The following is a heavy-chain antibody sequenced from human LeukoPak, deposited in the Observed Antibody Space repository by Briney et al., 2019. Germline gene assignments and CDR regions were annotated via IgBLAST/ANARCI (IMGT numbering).Heavy chain of an antibody. CDR1: GGSISSYY. J-gene: IGHJ4*02. D-gene: IGHD3-10*01. CDR3: ARGRYYGSGSHLGLDY. Sequence: PSETLSLTCTVSGGSISSYYWSWLRQPPGKGLEWIGYIYYSGSTNYNPSLKSRVTISVDTSKNQFSLKLSSVTAADTAVYYCARGRYYGSGSHLGLDYWGQGTLVTVSS. CDR2: IYYSGST. V-gene: IGHV4-59*01.